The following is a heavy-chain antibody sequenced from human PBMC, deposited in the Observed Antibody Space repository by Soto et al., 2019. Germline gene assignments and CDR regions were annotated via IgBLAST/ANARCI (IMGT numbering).Heavy chain of an antibody. CDR1: GGSISSGGYY. V-gene: IGHV4-31*03. Sequence: PSETLSLTCTVSGGSISSGGYYWSWIRQHPGKGLEWIGYIYYSGSTYYNPSLKSRVTISVDTSKNQFSLKLSSVTAADTAVYYCARERVTYYYDSSGPNWFDPWGQGTLVTVSS. D-gene: IGHD3-22*01. J-gene: IGHJ5*02. CDR3: ARERVTYYYDSSGPNWFDP. CDR2: IYYSGST.